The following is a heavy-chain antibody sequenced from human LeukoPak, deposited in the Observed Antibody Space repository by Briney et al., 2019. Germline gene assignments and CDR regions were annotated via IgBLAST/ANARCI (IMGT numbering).Heavy chain of an antibody. Sequence: GGSLRLSCAASGFTFSSHSMNWVRQAPGKGLEWVSFISSSSSTIYYADSVKGRFTISRDNAKNSLFLQMNSLRAEDTAVYYCARGYYDSSGQFDYWGQGTLVTVSS. V-gene: IGHV3-48*01. J-gene: IGHJ4*02. CDR2: ISSSSSTI. CDR3: ARGYYDSSGQFDY. D-gene: IGHD3-22*01. CDR1: GFTFSSHS.